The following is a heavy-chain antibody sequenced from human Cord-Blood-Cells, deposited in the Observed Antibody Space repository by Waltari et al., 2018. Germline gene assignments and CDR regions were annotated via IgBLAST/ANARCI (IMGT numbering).Heavy chain of an antibody. CDR3: ASSTFIVGATDAFDI. J-gene: IGHJ3*02. D-gene: IGHD1-26*01. CDR2: SIPMLGTA. CDR1: GGTFSSYA. Sequence: QVQLVQSGAEVKKPGSSVKVSCKASGGTFSSYAISWVRQAPGQGLEWMGGSIPMLGTANYAQKCQGRVTITADESTSTAYMELSSLRSEDTAVYYCASSTFIVGATDAFDIWGQGTMVTVSS. V-gene: IGHV1-69*01.